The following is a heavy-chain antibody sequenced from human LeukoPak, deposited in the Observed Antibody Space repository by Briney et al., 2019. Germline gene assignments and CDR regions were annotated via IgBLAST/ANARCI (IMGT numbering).Heavy chain of an antibody. CDR1: GYSISSGYY. CDR3: ASGPYGSGYYFDY. J-gene: IGHJ4*02. Sequence: PSETLSLTCTVTGYSISSGYYWGWLRQPPGKGLEWVGIIYHSGSTYYNPSLKSRVTISVDTSKNQFSLKLSSVTAADTAVYYCASGPYGSGYYFDYWGQGTLVTVSS. D-gene: IGHD3-10*01. CDR2: IYHSGST. V-gene: IGHV4-38-2*02.